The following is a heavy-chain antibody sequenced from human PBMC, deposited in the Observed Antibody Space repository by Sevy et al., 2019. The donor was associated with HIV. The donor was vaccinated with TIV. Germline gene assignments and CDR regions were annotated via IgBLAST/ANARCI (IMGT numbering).Heavy chain of an antibody. CDR3: ARELTRAAAAKGGFDY. V-gene: IGHV3-30-3*01. CDR2: ISYDGSNK. CDR1: GLTFSSHA. Sequence: GGSLRLSCAASGLTFSSHAMHWVRQAPGKGLEWVAVISYDGSNKYYADSVKGRFTISRDNSKNTLYLQMNSLRAEDTAVYYCARELTRAAAAKGGFDYWGQGTLVTVSS. D-gene: IGHD2-2*01. J-gene: IGHJ4*02.